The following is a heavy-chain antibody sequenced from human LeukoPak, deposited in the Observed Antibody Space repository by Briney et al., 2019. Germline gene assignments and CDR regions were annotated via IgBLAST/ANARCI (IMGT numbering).Heavy chain of an antibody. V-gene: IGHV4-39*07. J-gene: IGHJ4*02. CDR2: IHYTGIT. Sequence: SETLSLACQVSGGSVNCSSCFWGWIRQPPGKGLEWLGSIHYTGITNDNPSLKSRVATSVDTSQNHFSLRLKSVTAADTAVYYCVRFSQFDPAFDYWGQGTLVRVSS. CDR3: VRFSQFDPAFDY. D-gene: IGHD5-24*01. CDR1: GGSVNCSSCF.